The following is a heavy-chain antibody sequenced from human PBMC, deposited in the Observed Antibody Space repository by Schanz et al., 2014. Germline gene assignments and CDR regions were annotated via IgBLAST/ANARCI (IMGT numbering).Heavy chain of an antibody. V-gene: IGHV1-18*01. D-gene: IGHD6-13*01. CDR2: IGGSDGNT. CDR3: AGATYSSSWYGGSEYFQH. CDR1: GYTFTRSG. Sequence: QVQLVQSGGEVKTPGASVKVSCKASGYTFTRSGISWVRQAPGQGLEWMGWIGGSDGNTNFAQKFPGRVTMTTDTSTSTVYMELRSLTSDDSAVYYCAGATYSSSWYGGSEYFQHWGQGTLVTVSS. J-gene: IGHJ1*01.